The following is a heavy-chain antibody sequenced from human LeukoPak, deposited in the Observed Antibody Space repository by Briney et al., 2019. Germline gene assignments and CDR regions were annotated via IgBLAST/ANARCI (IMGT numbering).Heavy chain of an antibody. V-gene: IGHV4-59*08. CDR1: VDSISSYY. J-gene: IGHJ4*02. CDR3: ARHGSRAVAGYFDY. D-gene: IGHD6-19*01. Sequence: SETLSLTCTVSVDSISSYYWSWIRQSPGKGLECIGYIYYSGSTYYNPSLTSRVTISVDTSKNQFSLRLTPVTAADTAVYYCARHGSRAVAGYFDYWGQGTLVTVSS. CDR2: IYYSGST.